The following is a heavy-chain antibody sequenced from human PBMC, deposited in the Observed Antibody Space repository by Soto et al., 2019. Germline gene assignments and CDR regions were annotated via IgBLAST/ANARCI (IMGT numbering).Heavy chain of an antibody. V-gene: IGHV3-23*01. J-gene: IGHJ4*02. CDR3: AKAPYPGEYSCGYYFDY. D-gene: IGHD5-18*01. CDR2: ISGSGGST. CDR1: GFTFSSYA. Sequence: GGSLRLSCAASGFTFSSYAMSWVRQAPGKGLEWVSAISGSGGSTYYADSVKGRFTISRDNSKNTLYLQMNSLRAEDTAVYYCAKAPYPGEYSCGYYFDYWGQGTLVTVSS.